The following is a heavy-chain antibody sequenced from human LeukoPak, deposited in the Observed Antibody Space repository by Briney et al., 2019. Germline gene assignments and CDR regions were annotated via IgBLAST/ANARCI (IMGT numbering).Heavy chain of an antibody. V-gene: IGHV3-30-3*01. CDR2: ISYDGSNK. Sequence: PGRSLRLSCAASGFTFSSYAMHWVRQAPGKGLEWVAVISYDGSNKYYADSVKGRFTISRDNSKNTLYLQMNSLRAEDTAVYYCTRDRSLVTPYYYYYYMDVWGKGTTVTVSS. CDR1: GFTFSSYA. J-gene: IGHJ6*03. CDR3: TRDRSLVTPYYYYYYMDV. D-gene: IGHD4-11*01.